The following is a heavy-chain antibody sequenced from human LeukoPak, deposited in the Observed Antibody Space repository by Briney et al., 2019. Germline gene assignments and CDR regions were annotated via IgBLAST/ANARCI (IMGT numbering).Heavy chain of an antibody. CDR1: GFTFSSYD. Sequence: PGGSLRLSCAASGFTFSSYDMHWVRQATGKGLEWVSAIGTAGDTYYPGSVKGRFTISRENAKNSLYLQMNSLRAWDTAVYYCARVSGASYMDVWGKGTTVTVSS. CDR3: ARVSGASYMDV. V-gene: IGHV3-13*01. CDR2: IGTAGDT. J-gene: IGHJ6*03.